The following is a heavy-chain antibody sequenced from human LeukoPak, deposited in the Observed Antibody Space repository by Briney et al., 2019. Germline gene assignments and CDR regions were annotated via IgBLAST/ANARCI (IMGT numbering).Heavy chain of an antibody. CDR1: GFTFNSYN. CDR3: AREYDFWSGYPFDP. V-gene: IGHV3-30-3*01. D-gene: IGHD3-3*01. CDR2: ISYDGSNK. J-gene: IGHJ5*02. Sequence: GGSLRLSCAASGFTFNSYNMHWVRQAPGKGLEWVAVISYDGSNKYYADSVKGRFTISRDNSKNTLYLQMNSLRAEDTAVYYCAREYDFWSGYPFDPWGQGTLVTVSS.